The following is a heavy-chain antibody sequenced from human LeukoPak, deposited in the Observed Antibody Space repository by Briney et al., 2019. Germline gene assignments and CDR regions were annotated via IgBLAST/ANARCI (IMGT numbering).Heavy chain of an antibody. CDR2: IIPIFGTA. D-gene: IGHD6-13*01. V-gene: IGHV1-69*13. Sequence: SVKVSCTASGGTFSSYAISWVRQAPGQGLEWMGGIIPIFGTANYAQKFQGRVTITADESTSTAYMELSSLRSEDTAVYYCARDPPAAGSIDYWGQGTLVTVSS. J-gene: IGHJ4*02. CDR1: GGTFSSYA. CDR3: ARDPPAAGSIDY.